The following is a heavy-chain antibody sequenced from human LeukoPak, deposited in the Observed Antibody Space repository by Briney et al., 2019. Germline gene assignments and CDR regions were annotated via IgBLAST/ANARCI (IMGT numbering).Heavy chain of an antibody. Sequence: PSETLSLTCSVSGGSIDSRIYFWGWIRQFPGKGLEWIRYIYYSGSTYYNPSLKSRVTISLDTSKNQFPLKLSSVTAADTAVYYCARGATRVTTVYYYYYGMDVWGQGTTVTVSS. J-gene: IGHJ6*02. CDR2: IYYSGST. CDR3: ARGATRVTTVYYYYYGMDV. V-gene: IGHV4-31*03. CDR1: GGSIDSRIYF. D-gene: IGHD4-17*01.